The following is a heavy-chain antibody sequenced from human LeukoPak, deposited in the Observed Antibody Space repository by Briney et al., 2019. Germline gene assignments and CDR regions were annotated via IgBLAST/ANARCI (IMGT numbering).Heavy chain of an antibody. CDR3: ARDLIAAAGTDY. D-gene: IGHD6-13*01. Sequence: GGSLRLSCEASGFTFSSYGMHWVRQAPGKGLEWVAVISYDGGNKYHVDSVKGRFTISRDNSKNTLYLQMNSLRAEDTAVYYCARDLIAAAGTDYWGQGTLVTVSS. CDR2: ISYDGGNK. CDR1: GFTFSSYG. J-gene: IGHJ4*02. V-gene: IGHV3-30*03.